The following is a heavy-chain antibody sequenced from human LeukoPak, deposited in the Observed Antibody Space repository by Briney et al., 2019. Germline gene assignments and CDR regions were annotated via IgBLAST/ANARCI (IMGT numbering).Heavy chain of an antibody. V-gene: IGHV4-59*01. CDR1: GGAISSYY. CDR3: ARYFDWSPRRFDP. J-gene: IGHJ5*02. CDR2: IYYSGST. D-gene: IGHD3-9*01. Sequence: SETLSLTCSVCGGAISSYYWSWIRQPPGQGLEWIGYIYYSGSTNYNPSLKSRVTISVDTSKNQFSLKLSSVTAADTAVYYCARYFDWSPRRFDPWGQGTLVTVSS.